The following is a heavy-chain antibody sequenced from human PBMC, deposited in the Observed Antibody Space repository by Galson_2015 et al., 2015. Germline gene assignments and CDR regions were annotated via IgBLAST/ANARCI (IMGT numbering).Heavy chain of an antibody. CDR3: TRGGACTGGTFYLFNAVYF. D-gene: IGHD2-8*02. CDR2: ISSSGTNI. J-gene: IGHJ4*01. CDR1: GITFSSYD. V-gene: IGHV3-48*03. Sequence: SLRLSCAASGITFSSYDMNWVRQAPGKGLEWISYISSSGTNIFYADSVKGRFTISRDNAKNSLSLQMNSLRAEDTAVYYCTRGGACTGGTFYLFNAVYFSGQGTLVTLSS.